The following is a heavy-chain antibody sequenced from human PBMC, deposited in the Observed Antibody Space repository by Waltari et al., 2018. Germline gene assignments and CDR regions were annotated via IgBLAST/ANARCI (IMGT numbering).Heavy chain of an antibody. D-gene: IGHD3-10*01. CDR2: IYHSGST. CDR3: ARHSYGSGSHPPDY. V-gene: IGHV4-38-2*01. J-gene: IGHJ4*02. Sequence: QVQLQESGPGLVKPSETLSLTCAVSGYSISSGYYWGWIRQPPGKGLEWIGSIYHSGSTYYNPSLKSRVTISVDTSKNQFSLKLSSVTAADTAVYYCARHSYGSGSHPPDYWGQGTLVTVSS. CDR1: GYSISSGYY.